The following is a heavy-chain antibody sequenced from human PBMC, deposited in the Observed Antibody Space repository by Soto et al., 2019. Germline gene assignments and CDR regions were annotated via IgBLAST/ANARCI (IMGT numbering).Heavy chain of an antibody. D-gene: IGHD2-2*01. J-gene: IGHJ6*03. CDR3: ARRGVTAASYMDV. Sequence: PGGSLRLSCAASGFTFSSYGMHWVRQAPGKGLEWVAVIWCDGSNKYYADSVKGRFTISIDNAKNSLYLQMNPLRVEDTAVYYCARRGVTAASYMDVWGKGTPVTVSS. V-gene: IGHV3-33*01. CDR2: IWCDGSNK. CDR1: GFTFSSYG.